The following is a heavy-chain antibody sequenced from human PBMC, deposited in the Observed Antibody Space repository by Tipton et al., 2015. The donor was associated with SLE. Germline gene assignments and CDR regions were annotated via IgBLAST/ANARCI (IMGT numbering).Heavy chain of an antibody. CDR1: GGSITSGDSY. D-gene: IGHD3-3*01. Sequence: TLSLTCTVSGGSITSGDSYWSWIRQSAGKGLEWIGHIYSPGSTDYNPSLRSRVTISVDTSTNQFPLNLSSVTAADTAVYYCARRFLEWFGYGMDVWGQGTTVTVSS. CDR2: IYSPGST. J-gene: IGHJ6*02. CDR3: ARRFLEWFGYGMDV. V-gene: IGHV4-61*09.